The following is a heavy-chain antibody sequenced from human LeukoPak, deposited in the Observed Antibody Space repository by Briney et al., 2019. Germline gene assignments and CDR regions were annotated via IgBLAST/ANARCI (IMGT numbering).Heavy chain of an antibody. Sequence: PSETLSLTCAISGASFSGYSWTWIRQPPGKGLEWIGEFSHTGSPIYNPSLKSRVNISIDTSKNQFSLKLSSVTAADTAVYYCARWGFSSGWYWGQGTLVTVSS. V-gene: IGHV4-34*01. CDR3: ARWGFSSGWY. D-gene: IGHD6-19*01. CDR2: FSHTGSP. J-gene: IGHJ4*02. CDR1: GASFSGYS.